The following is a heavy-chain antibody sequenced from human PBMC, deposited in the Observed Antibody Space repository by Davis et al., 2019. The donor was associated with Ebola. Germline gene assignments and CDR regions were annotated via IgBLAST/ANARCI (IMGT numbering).Heavy chain of an antibody. CDR2: IYPGDSDT. CDR3: ARGTNGYNPGGYFDS. CDR1: GYSFTSYW. Sequence: GESLKISCQGSGYSFTSYWIGWVRQMPGKGLEWMGIIYPGDSDTRYSPSFRGQVTISADKSINTAYLQWSSLKASDTAIYYCARGTNGYNPGGYFDSWGQGTLVTVSS. D-gene: IGHD5-24*01. J-gene: IGHJ4*02. V-gene: IGHV5-51*01.